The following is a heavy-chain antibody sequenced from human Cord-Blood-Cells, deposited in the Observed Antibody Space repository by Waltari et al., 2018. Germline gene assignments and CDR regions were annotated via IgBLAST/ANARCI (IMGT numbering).Heavy chain of an antibody. J-gene: IGHJ4*02. V-gene: IGHV4-34*01. Sequence: QVQLQQWGAGLLKPSETLSLTCAAYGGSFSGSSCSWPRQPPGKGLGWIGEINHSGRTNYNPSLKSRVTISVDTSKNQFSLKLSSVTAADTAVYYCARLGVVVPAYFDYWGQGTLVTVSS. CDR1: GGSFSGSS. CDR3: ARLGVVVPAYFDY. D-gene: IGHD2-2*01. CDR2: INHSGRT.